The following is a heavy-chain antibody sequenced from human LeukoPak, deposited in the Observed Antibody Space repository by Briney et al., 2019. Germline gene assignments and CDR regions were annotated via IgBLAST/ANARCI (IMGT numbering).Heavy chain of an antibody. CDR2: SSDSGGTT. J-gene: IGHJ4*02. CDR3: TNDFDY. Sequence: GGFLRHSCAASGFTFSTYAMSWVRQAPGKGLEWVSISSDSGGTTYYADSVKGRFTISRDNSKNTLYLQMNSLRVEDTAVYYCTNDFDYWGQGTLVTVSS. V-gene: IGHV3-23*01. CDR1: GFTFSTYA.